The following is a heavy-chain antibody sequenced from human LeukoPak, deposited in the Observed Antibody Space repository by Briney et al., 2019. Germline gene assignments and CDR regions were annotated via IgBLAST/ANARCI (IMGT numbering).Heavy chain of an antibody. Sequence: ASVKVSCKASGYTFTGYYMHWVRQAPGQGLEWMGWINPNSGGTNYAQKFQGRVTMTRDTSISTAYMELSRLRSDDTAVHYCARDRIAVAGTDLDYWGQGTLVTVS. CDR3: ARDRIAVAGTDLDY. D-gene: IGHD6-19*01. CDR1: GYTFTGYY. J-gene: IGHJ4*02. V-gene: IGHV1-2*02. CDR2: INPNSGGT.